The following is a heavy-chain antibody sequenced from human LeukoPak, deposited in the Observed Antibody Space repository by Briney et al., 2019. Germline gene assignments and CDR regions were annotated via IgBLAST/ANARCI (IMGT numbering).Heavy chain of an antibody. D-gene: IGHD2-15*01. Sequence: ASVKVSCKASGHTFTSYGISWVRQAPGQGLEWMGWISAYNGNTNYAQKLQGRVTMTTDTSTSTAYMELRSLRSDDTAVYYCARESVAAPYFDYWGQGTLVTVSS. J-gene: IGHJ4*02. CDR3: ARESVAAPYFDY. V-gene: IGHV1-18*01. CDR1: GHTFTSYG. CDR2: ISAYNGNT.